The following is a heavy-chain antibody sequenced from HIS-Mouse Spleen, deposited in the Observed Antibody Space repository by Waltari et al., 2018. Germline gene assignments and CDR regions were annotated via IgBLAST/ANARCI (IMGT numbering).Heavy chain of an antibody. D-gene: IGHD6-13*01. V-gene: IGHV4-39*07. CDR3: AREIPYSSSWYDWYFDL. CDR1: GGSISSSSYY. Sequence: QLQLQESGPGLVKPSETLSLTCTVSGGSISSSSYYWGWIRQPPGKGLEWIGSIYYSGSTYYNPSLTSRVTISVDTSKTQFSLKLSFVTAADTAVYYCAREIPYSSSWYDWYFDLWGRGTLVTVSS. J-gene: IGHJ2*01. CDR2: IYYSGST.